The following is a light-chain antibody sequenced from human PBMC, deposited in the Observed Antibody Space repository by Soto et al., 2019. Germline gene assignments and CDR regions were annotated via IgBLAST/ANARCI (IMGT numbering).Light chain of an antibody. CDR1: QAIDTY. V-gene: IGKV1-9*01. CDR3: QQLNTFPFI. J-gene: IGKJ5*01. Sequence: DIQLTQSPSFLSASVGDRVTITCRASQAIDTYLAWYQQKPGKAPKLLIYAASLLQSGVPSRFSGSGSGTEFTLTIISLQPEDFASYYCQQLNTFPFIFGQGTRLEIK. CDR2: AAS.